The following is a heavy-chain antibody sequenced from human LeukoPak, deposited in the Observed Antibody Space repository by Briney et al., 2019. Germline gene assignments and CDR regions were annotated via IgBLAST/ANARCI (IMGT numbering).Heavy chain of an antibody. CDR1: GFTFSDYY. J-gene: IGHJ4*02. CDR2: ISSSGSTI. V-gene: IGHV3-11*01. CDR3: ARERWELLFHVWDY. D-gene: IGHD1-26*01. Sequence: KSGGSLRLSCAASGFTFSDYYMSWIRQAPGKGLEWVSYISSSGSTIYYADSVKGRFTISRDNAKNSLYLQMNSLRAEDTAVYYCARERWELLFHVWDYWGQGTLVTVSS.